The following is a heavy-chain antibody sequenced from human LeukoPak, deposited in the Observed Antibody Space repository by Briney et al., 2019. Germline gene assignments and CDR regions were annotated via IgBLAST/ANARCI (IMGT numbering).Heavy chain of an antibody. D-gene: IGHD3-16*02. J-gene: IGHJ4*02. V-gene: IGHV4-34*01. CDR3: ARGRVMITFGGVIVTYFDY. CDR1: GGSFSGYY. Sequence: PSETLSLTCAVYGGSFSGYYWSWIRQPPGKGLEWIGEINHSGSTNYNPSLKSRVTISVDTSKNQFSLKLSSVTAADMAVYYCARGRVMITFGGVIVTYFDYWGQGTLVTVSS. CDR2: INHSGST.